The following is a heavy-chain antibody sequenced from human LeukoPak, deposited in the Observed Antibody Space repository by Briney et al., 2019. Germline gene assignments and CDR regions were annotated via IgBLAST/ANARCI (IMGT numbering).Heavy chain of an antibody. CDR2: IIPIFGTA. J-gene: IGHJ3*02. CDR1: GGTFISYA. Sequence: GSSVKVSCKASGGTFISYAISWVRQAPGQGLEWMGRIIPIFGTANYAQKFQGRVTITTDESTSTAYMELSSLRSGDTAVYYCARQPGGTTSAFDIWGQGTMVTVSS. V-gene: IGHV1-69*05. CDR3: ARQPGGTTSAFDI. D-gene: IGHD1-7*01.